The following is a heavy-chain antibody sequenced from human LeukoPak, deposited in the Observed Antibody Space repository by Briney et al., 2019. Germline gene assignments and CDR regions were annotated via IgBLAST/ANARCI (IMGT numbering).Heavy chain of an antibody. CDR2: IWYDGSNK. V-gene: IGHV3-33*01. D-gene: IGHD5-18*01. Sequence: GGSLRLSCATSGFTFRSHAMHWVRQSPGKGLEWVSQIWYDGSNKYYADSVKGRFSVSRDNSKNTLYLQMNSLRAEDTAVYYCARDEGYSYGYYYYYGMDVWGQGTTVTVSS. CDR3: ARDEGYSYGYYYYYGMDV. J-gene: IGHJ6*02. CDR1: GFTFRSHA.